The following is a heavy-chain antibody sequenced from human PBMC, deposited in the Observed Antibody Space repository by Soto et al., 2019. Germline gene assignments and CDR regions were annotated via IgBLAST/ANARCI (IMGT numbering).Heavy chain of an antibody. CDR1: GYSFTSFG. CDR3: ARALDIGVAGAFAY. V-gene: IGHV1-18*01. J-gene: IGHJ4*02. Sequence: HLVQSGAEVKTPGASVKVSCKTSGYSFTSFGFTWLRQAPGHGLEWMGWINAHNGYTNYAQNLQGRVTLTTDTSTSTAYMELWSLRSDDTAVYYCARALDIGVAGAFAYWGQGTLVIVSS. D-gene: IGHD6-19*01. CDR2: INAHNGYT.